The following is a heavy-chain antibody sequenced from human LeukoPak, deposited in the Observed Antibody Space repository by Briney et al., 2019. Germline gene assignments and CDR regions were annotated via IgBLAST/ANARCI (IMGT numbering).Heavy chain of an antibody. J-gene: IGHJ5*02. Sequence: PETLSLTCTVSGGSISSYYWSWIRQPPGKGLEWIGYIYYSGSTNYNPSLKSRVTISVDTSKNQFSLKLSSVTAADTAVYYCARESGSYLWRSWLNPWGQGTLATVSS. D-gene: IGHD3-16*01. V-gene: IGHV4-59*12. CDR3: ARESGSYLWRSWLNP. CDR2: IYYSGST. CDR1: GGSISSYY.